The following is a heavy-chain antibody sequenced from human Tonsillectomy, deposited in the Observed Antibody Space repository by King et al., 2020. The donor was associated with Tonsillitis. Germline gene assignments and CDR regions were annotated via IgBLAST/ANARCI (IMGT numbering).Heavy chain of an antibody. D-gene: IGHD3-9*01. Sequence: QLVQSGAEVKKPGASVKVSCRASGYTFTNYYLHWVRQAPGQGLEWMGLINPSAGSTTYAQKFQGRVTMTRDTSTSTVYMDLSSLRSEDTAVYYCARRGAYYDILTGPDGMDVWGQGTTVTVS. CDR3: ARRGAYYDILTGPDGMDV. V-gene: IGHV1-46*01. J-gene: IGHJ6*02. CDR2: INPSAGST. CDR1: GYTFTNYY.